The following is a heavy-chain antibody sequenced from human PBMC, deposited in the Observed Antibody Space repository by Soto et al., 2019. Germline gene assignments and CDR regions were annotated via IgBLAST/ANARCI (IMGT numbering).Heavy chain of an antibody. CDR2: IYYSGST. CDR3: ARVLTYGESVQPLWYFDL. CDR1: GGSISSYY. D-gene: IGHD4-17*01. Sequence: SETLSLTCTVSGGSISSYYWSWIRQPPGKGLEWIGYIYYSGSTNYNPSLKSRGSISVDTSKNQFSLKLSSVTSADTAVYYCARVLTYGESVQPLWYFDLWGRGTMVTFYS. J-gene: IGHJ2*01. V-gene: IGHV4-59*01.